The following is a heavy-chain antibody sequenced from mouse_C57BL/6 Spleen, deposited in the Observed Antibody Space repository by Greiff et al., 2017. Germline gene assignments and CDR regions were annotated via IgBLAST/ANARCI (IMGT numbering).Heavy chain of an antibody. V-gene: IGHV3-6*01. Sequence: EESGPGLVKPSQSLSLTCSVTGYSITSGYYWNWIRQFPGNKLEWMGYISYDGSNNYNPSLKNRISITHDTSKNQFFLKLKSVTTEDTATYYCARETGTYFDVWGTGTTVTVSS. J-gene: IGHJ1*03. D-gene: IGHD4-1*01. CDR1: GYSITSGYY. CDR3: ARETGTYFDV. CDR2: ISYDGSN.